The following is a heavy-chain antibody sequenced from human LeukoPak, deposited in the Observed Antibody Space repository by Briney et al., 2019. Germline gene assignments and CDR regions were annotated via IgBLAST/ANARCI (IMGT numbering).Heavy chain of an antibody. CDR1: GGSFSGYY. Sequence: SETLSLTCAVYGGSFSGYYWSWIRQPPGKGLEWIGEINHSGGTNYNPSLKSRVTISVDTSKNQFSLKLSSVTAADTAVYYCASLLGYSDIWGQGTMVTVSS. CDR2: INHSGGT. CDR3: ASLLGYSDI. V-gene: IGHV4-34*01. D-gene: IGHD2-15*01. J-gene: IGHJ3*02.